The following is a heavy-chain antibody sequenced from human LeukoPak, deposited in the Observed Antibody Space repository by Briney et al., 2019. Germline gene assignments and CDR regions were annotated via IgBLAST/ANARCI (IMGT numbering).Heavy chain of an antibody. CDR3: ARDAPGSYFDF. V-gene: IGHV4-59*12. D-gene: IGHD3-10*01. CDR1: GGSISSYY. J-gene: IGHJ4*02. Sequence: SETLSLTCTVSGGSISSYYWSWIRQPPGKGLEWIGYIHYSGSTNYNPSLKSRVTISVDTSKNQFSLKVSSVTAAEDTAVYYCARDAPGSYFDFWGQGTLVTVSS. CDR2: IHYSGST.